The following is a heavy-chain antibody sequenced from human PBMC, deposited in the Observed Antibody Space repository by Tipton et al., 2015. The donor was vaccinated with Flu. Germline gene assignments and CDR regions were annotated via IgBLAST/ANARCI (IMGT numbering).Heavy chain of an antibody. CDR3: SRSPSYSGSGIYPYYFYD. V-gene: IGHV4-4*07. J-gene: IGHJ4*02. D-gene: IGHD3-10*01. CDR2: MFVSGST. Sequence: TLSLTCPVSGCSMSSFYWTWIRQPAGKGLEWIGRMFVSGSTKYNPSPKSRVTMSVDTSKNQFSLKLSAVTAADTAVYLRSRSPSYSGSGIYPYYFYDWGQGTLVTVAS. CDR1: GCSMSSFY.